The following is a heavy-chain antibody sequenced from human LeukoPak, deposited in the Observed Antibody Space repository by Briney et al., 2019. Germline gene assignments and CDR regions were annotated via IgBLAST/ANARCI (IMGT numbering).Heavy chain of an antibody. J-gene: IGHJ5*02. CDR2: IIPIFGTA. CDR1: GGTFSSYA. D-gene: IGHD3-10*01. V-gene: IGHV1-69*05. Sequence: SVKVSCKASGGTFSSYAISWVRQAPGQGLEWMGRIIPIFGTANYAQKFQGRVTITTDESTSTAYMELSSLRSEDTAVYYCASGGTPYYYCSGRAWFDPWGQGTLVTVSS. CDR3: ASGGTPYYYCSGRAWFDP.